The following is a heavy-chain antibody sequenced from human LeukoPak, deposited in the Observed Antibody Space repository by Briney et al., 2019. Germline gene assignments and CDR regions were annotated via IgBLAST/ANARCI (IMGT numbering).Heavy chain of an antibody. CDR3: ARDREATGDYFDY. D-gene: IGHD1-14*01. CDR2: ISGSSTYK. Sequence: PGGSLRLSCAASGFTFNTYNMNWVRQAPGKGLEWVSSISGSSTYKYYADSVKGRFTISRDNAKNSLYLQMNSLRAEDTAVYYCARDREATGDYFDYWGQRTLVTVSS. CDR1: GFTFNTYN. V-gene: IGHV3-21*01. J-gene: IGHJ4*02.